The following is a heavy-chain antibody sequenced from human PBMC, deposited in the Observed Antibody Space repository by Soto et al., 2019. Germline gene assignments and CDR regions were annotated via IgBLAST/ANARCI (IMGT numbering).Heavy chain of an antibody. J-gene: IGHJ6*02. Sequence: QVQLQESGPGLVKPSETLSLTCNVSGGSIRSYYWSWVRQPAGKPLEWIGRIYTSGITNYNPSLKSRVSMSVDTSKNQFSLEVTSVTAADPAVYYCAREGASGFGMDVWGLGTTVTVSS. CDR3: AREGASGFGMDV. CDR2: IYTSGIT. V-gene: IGHV4-4*07. D-gene: IGHD1-26*01. CDR1: GGSIRSYY.